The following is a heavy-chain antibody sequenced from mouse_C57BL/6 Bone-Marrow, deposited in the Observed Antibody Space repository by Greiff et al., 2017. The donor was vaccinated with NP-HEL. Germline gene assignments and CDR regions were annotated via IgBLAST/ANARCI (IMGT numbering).Heavy chain of an antibody. V-gene: IGHV1-52*01. Sequence: VQLQQPGAELVRPGSSVKLSCKASGYTFTSYWMHWVKQRPIQGLEWIGNIDPSDSETHYNQKFKDKATLTVDKSSSTAYMQLSSLTSEDSAVSYSARDSSRYGVLCAYWGQGTMVTVYA. J-gene: IGHJ3*01. CDR3: ARDSSRYGVLCAY. D-gene: IGHD3-2*02. CDR1: GYTFTSYW. CDR2: IDPSDSET.